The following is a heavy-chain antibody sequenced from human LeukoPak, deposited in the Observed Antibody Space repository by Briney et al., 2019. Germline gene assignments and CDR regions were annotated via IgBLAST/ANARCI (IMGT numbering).Heavy chain of an antibody. CDR3: ARDLIPYIAAAGTSDY. Sequence: ASVKVSCKASGYTFTSYGISWVRQAPGQGLEWMGWISAYNGNTNYAQKLQGRVTMTTDTSTSTAYMELRSLRSDDTAVYYCARDLIPYIAAAGTSDYWGQGTLVTVSS. D-gene: IGHD6-13*01. CDR2: ISAYNGNT. V-gene: IGHV1-18*01. CDR1: GYTFTSYG. J-gene: IGHJ4*02.